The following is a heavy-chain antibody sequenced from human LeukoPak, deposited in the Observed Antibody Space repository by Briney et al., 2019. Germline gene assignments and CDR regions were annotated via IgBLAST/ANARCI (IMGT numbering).Heavy chain of an antibody. V-gene: IGHV4-34*01. CDR1: GGSFSGYY. Sequence: SETLSLTCAVYGGSFSGYYWSWIRQPPGKGLEWIGEINHSGSTNYNPSLKSRVTISVDTSKNQFSLKLSSVTAADTAVYYCARAYYYDSSGKETYYMDVWGQGTTVTVSS. D-gene: IGHD3-22*01. J-gene: IGHJ6*03. CDR2: INHSGST. CDR3: ARAYYYDSSGKETYYMDV.